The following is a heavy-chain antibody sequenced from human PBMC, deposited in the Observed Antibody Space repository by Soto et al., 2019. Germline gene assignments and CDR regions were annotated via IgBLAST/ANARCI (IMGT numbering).Heavy chain of an antibody. CDR3: TSHLVETSFPSAFDI. CDR1: GFTVSGSA. CDR2: ISSKTNRYAT. J-gene: IGHJ3*02. V-gene: IGHV3-73*01. D-gene: IGHD3-16*02. Sequence: EVQLVESGGGLVQPGGSLKLSCAASGFTVSGSAVHWVRQASGKGLEWVGRISSKTNRYATAYAASVKGRFTISRDDSTNAVYMQMMSLKTEATAVYSCTSHLVETSFPSAFDIWGQGAMVTVSS.